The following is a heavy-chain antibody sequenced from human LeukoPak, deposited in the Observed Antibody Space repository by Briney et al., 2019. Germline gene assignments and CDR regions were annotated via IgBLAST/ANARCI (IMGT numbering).Heavy chain of an antibody. CDR1: GFTFSLYG. CDR3: AKDSRGANFFGDFDY. CDR2: ISNDGSKT. V-gene: IGHV3-33*06. Sequence: QTGGSLRLSCAASGFTFSLYGMHWVRQAPGKGLEWVALISNDGSKTYYADSGKGRFTISRDNSKNTVYLQVSSLRADDTAVYYCAKDSRGANFFGDFDYWGQGTLVTVSS. J-gene: IGHJ4*02. D-gene: IGHD3-10*01.